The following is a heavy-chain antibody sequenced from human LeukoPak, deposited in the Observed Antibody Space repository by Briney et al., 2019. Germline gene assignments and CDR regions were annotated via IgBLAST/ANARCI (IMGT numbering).Heavy chain of an antibody. V-gene: IGHV1-8*01. CDR3: ARHSGGYDRRGFDP. D-gene: IGHD5-12*01. CDR1: GYTFTSYD. Sequence: ASVKVSCKASGYTFTSYDINWVRQATGQGLEWMGWMNPNSGNTGYAQKFQGRVTMTRNTSISTACMELSSLRSEDTAVYYCARHSGGYDRRGFDPWGQGTLVTASS. J-gene: IGHJ5*02. CDR2: MNPNSGNT.